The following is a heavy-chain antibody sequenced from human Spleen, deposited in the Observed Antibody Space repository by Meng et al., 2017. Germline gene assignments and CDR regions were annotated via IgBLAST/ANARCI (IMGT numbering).Heavy chain of an antibody. J-gene: IGHJ4*02. CDR2: INPNTGGT. V-gene: IGHV1-2*06. CDR3: ARGGTVTTQYYFEY. CDR1: GYIFTDYY. Sequence: QVQLVQSGAEVEKPGASVKVSCKASGYIFTDYYMHWMRRAPGQGVEWMGRINPNTGGTNYAQKFQGRVTMTRDASSSTAYMELSGLRSDDTAVYFCARGGTVTTQYYFEYWGQGALVTVSS. D-gene: IGHD4-11*01.